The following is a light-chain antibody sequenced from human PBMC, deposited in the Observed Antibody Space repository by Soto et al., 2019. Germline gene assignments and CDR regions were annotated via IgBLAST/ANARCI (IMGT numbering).Light chain of an antibody. CDR3: QAWDSSTYV. J-gene: IGLJ1*01. Sequence: SYELTQPPSVSVSPGQTASITCSGDKLGDKYACWYQQKPGQPPVLVIYQDNKRPSGIPERFSGSNSGNTATLTISGTQALDEADYYCQAWDSSTYVFGTGTRSPS. V-gene: IGLV3-1*01. CDR1: KLGDKY. CDR2: QDN.